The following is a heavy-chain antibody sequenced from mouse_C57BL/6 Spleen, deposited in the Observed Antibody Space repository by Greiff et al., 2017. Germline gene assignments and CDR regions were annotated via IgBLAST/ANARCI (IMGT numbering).Heavy chain of an antibody. CDR2: IYPRSGNT. D-gene: IGHD4-1*01. Sequence: VQLQQSGAELARPGASVKLSCKASGYTFTSYGISWVKQRTGQGLEWIGEIYPRSGNTYYNEKFKGKATLTADKSSSTAYMELRSLTSEDSAVYFCARLETNWDEVFPHFDYWGQGTTLTVSS. CDR3: ARLETNWDEVFPHFDY. V-gene: IGHV1-81*01. CDR1: GYTFTSYG. J-gene: IGHJ2*01.